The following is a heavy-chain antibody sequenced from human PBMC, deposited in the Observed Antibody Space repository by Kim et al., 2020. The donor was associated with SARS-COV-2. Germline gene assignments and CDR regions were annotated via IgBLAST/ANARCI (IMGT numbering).Heavy chain of an antibody. Sequence: TAVNPSLKGRLTTSLDTSKNQLSLRLSSVTAADTAVYYCGRGRIDYSCDYWGQGILVTVSS. CDR2: T. V-gene: IGHV4-31*02. J-gene: IGHJ4*02. CDR3: GRGRIDYSCDY. D-gene: IGHD4-4*01.